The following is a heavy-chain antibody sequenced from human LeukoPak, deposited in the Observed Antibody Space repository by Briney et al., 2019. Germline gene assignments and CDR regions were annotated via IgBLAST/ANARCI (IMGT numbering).Heavy chain of an antibody. CDR3: ARDSFVPNYGSGRPNWFDP. D-gene: IGHD3-10*01. V-gene: IGHV1-69*13. CDR1: GGTFSSYA. CDR2: IIPIFGTA. Sequence: ASVKVSCKASGGTFSSYAISWVRQAPGQGLEWMGGIIPIFGTANYAQKFQGRVTITADESTSTAYMELSSLRSEDTAVYYCARDSFVPNYGSGRPNWFDPWGQGTLVTVSS. J-gene: IGHJ5*02.